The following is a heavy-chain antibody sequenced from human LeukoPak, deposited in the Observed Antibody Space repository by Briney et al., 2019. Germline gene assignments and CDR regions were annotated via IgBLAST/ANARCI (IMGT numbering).Heavy chain of an antibody. J-gene: IGHJ2*01. V-gene: IGHV3-13*01. Sequence: GGSLRLSCATSGFPFIAYDMHWVRQAPGKGLEWVSAYYPCAVKGRFIISRDYATNSLFLQMNSLRARDTAVYFCVRGALPGDNWYFDLWGRGTLVIVSS. CDR3: VRGALPGDNWYFDL. CDR1: GFPFIAYD.